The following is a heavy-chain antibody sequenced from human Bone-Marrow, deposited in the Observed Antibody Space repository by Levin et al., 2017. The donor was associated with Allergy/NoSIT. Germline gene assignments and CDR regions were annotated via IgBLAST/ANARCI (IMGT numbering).Heavy chain of an antibody. CDR1: GGSISSYY. D-gene: IGHD3-9*01. CDR3: ARENILTGWVPWYFDL. CDR2: IYYSGST. V-gene: IGHV4-59*01. J-gene: IGHJ2*01. Sequence: SETLSLTCTVSGGSISSYYWSWIRQPPGKGLEWIGYIYYSGSTNYNPSLKSRVTISVDTSKNQFSLKLSSVTAADTAVYYCARENILTGWVPWYFDLWGRGTLVTVSS.